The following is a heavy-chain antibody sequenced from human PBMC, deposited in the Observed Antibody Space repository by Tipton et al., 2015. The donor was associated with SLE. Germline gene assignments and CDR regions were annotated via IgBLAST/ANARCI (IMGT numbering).Heavy chain of an antibody. CDR3: ARTYYDILTGYPQDAFDI. D-gene: IGHD3-9*01. V-gene: IGHV4-34*01. Sequence: TLSLTCAVYGGSFSGYYWSWIRQPPGKGLEWIGDINHSGSANYNPSLKSRVTISVDTSKNQFSLKLSSVTAADTAVYYCARTYYDILTGYPQDAFDIWGQGTMVTVSS. CDR1: GGSFSGYY. J-gene: IGHJ3*02. CDR2: INHSGSA.